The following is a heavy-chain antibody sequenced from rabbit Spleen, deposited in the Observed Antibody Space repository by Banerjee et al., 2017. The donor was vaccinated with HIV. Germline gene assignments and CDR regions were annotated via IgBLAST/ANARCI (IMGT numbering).Heavy chain of an antibody. J-gene: IGHJ6*01. CDR2: VYAGSSGST. V-gene: IGHV1S40*01. D-gene: IGHD4-1*01. CDR3: ARNANGGWDL. CDR1: GFSFNSGYD. Sequence: QSLEESGGGLVKPGASLTLTCKASGFSFNSGYDMCWVRQAPGKGLEWIACVYAGSSGSTYSATWAKGRFTISKTSSTTVTLQMTSLTAADTATYFCARNANGGWDLWGPGTLVTVS.